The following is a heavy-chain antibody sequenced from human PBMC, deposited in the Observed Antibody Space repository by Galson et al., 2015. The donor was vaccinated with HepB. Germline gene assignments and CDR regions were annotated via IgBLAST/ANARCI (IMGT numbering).Heavy chain of an antibody. V-gene: IGHV3-30*18. CDR1: GFTFSSYG. D-gene: IGHD6-13*01. J-gene: IGHJ4*02. CDR2: ISYDGSNK. CDR3: AKVAIAAADYDDY. Sequence: SLRLSCAASGFTFSSYGMHWVRQAPGKGLEWVAVISYDGSNKYYADSVKGRFTISRDNSKNTLYLQMNSLRAEDTAVYYCAKVAIAAADYDDYWGQGTLVTVSS.